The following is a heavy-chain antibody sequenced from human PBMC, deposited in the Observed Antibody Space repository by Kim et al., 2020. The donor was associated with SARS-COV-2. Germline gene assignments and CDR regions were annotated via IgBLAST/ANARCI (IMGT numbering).Heavy chain of an antibody. CDR3: ARDRGYGSGSYYNY. V-gene: IGHV1-69*13. Sequence: SVKVSCKASGGTFSSYAISWVRQAPGQGLEWMGGIIPIFGTANYAQKFQGRVTITADESTSTAYMELSSLRSEDTAVYYCARDRGYGSGSYYNYWGQGTLVTVSS. CDR2: IIPIFGTA. CDR1: GGTFSSYA. J-gene: IGHJ4*02. D-gene: IGHD3-10*01.